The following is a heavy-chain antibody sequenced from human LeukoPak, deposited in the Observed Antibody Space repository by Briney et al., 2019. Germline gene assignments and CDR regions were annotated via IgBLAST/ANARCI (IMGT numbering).Heavy chain of an antibody. V-gene: IGHV3-53*04. CDR1: GFTVSSNY. Sequence: PGGSLRLSCAASGFTVSSNYMSWVRQAPGKGLEWVSVIYSGGSTYYADSVKGRFTISRHNSKNTLYLQMNSLRAEDTAAYYCAREGKWSNFDYWGQGTLVTVSS. CDR3: AREGKWSNFDY. J-gene: IGHJ4*02. CDR2: IYSGGST. D-gene: IGHD2-15*01.